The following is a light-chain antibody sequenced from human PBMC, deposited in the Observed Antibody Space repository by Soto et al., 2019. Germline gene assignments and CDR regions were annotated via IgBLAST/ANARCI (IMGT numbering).Light chain of an antibody. Sequence: QSAVTQPACVSGSAGQSIAISCTGTSSDVGGYNYVSWYQQHPGKAPKLLLSEVSKRPSGVSDRFSGSKSGNTASLTISGLQTQDEADYYCSSFTSAYTFVFGTGTKVTVL. CDR3: SSFTSAYTFV. J-gene: IGLJ1*01. V-gene: IGLV2-14*01. CDR2: EVS. CDR1: SSDVGGYNY.